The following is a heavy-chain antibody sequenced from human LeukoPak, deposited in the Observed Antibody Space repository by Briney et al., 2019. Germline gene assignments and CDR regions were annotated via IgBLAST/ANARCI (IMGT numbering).Heavy chain of an antibody. CDR3: AKPPGYDYSNHDYLFDY. Sequence: SGGSLRLSCAASGFTFSSYGMHWVRQAPGKGLEWVAFIRYDGSNKYYADSVKGRFSISRDNSKNTLYLQMNSLRAEDTAVYYCAKPPGYDYSNHDYLFDYWGQGTLVTVSS. D-gene: IGHD4-11*01. CDR2: IRYDGSNK. J-gene: IGHJ4*02. V-gene: IGHV3-30*02. CDR1: GFTFSSYG.